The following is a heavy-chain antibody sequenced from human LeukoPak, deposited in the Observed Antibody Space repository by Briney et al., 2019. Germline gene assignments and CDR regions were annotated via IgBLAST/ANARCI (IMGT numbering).Heavy chain of an antibody. Sequence: SETLSLTCTVSGGSISSSSYYWGWIRQPPGKGLEWIGSIYYSGSTYYNPSLKSRVTISADTSKNQFSLKLSSVTAADTAVYYCARDLILAEDYYYYYMDVWGKGTTVTVSS. CDR3: ARDLILAEDYYYYYMDV. V-gene: IGHV4-39*07. J-gene: IGHJ6*03. D-gene: IGHD2/OR15-2a*01. CDR1: GGSISSSSYY. CDR2: IYYSGST.